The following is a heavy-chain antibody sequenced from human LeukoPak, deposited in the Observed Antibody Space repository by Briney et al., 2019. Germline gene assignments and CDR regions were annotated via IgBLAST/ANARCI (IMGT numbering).Heavy chain of an antibody. D-gene: IGHD6-13*01. CDR3: ARAGQQGTFDP. CDR1: GGSISSYY. V-gene: IGHV4-59*01. Sequence: SETLSLTCTVSGGSISSYYWSWIRQPPGKGLEWIGYIYYSGSTNYNPSLKSRVTISVDTSKNQFSLKLSSVTAADTAVYYCARAGQQGTFDPWGQGTLVTVSS. CDR2: IYYSGST. J-gene: IGHJ5*02.